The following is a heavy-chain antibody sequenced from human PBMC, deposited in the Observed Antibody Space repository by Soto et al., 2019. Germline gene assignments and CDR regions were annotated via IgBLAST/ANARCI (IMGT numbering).Heavy chain of an antibody. J-gene: IGHJ4*02. CDR3: AAHWCGSSCRQGYFDD. D-gene: IGHD6-13*01. Sequence: QLQLVQSGAEVKKPVSSVKVSCKASGGTFSSYAISWVRQAPGQGLEWMGGIIPIFGTANYAQKFQGRVTITADESTSTAYMELSSLRSEDTAVYYCAAHWCGSSCRQGYFDDCGQGTLVTFSS. V-gene: IGHV1-69*01. CDR1: GGTFSSYA. CDR2: IIPIFGTA.